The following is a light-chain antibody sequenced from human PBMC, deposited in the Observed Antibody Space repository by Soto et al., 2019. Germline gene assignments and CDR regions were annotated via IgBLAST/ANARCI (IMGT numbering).Light chain of an antibody. Sequence: DIQMTQSPSSVSASLGDRVRITGRASQGISSWLACYQQKPEKAPKLVIYDASSLQSGVPSRFSGSGSGTDFTLTISSLQPEDFATYYCQQANSFPLTFGGGTKVDIK. CDR1: QGISSW. CDR2: DAS. J-gene: IGKJ4*01. V-gene: IGKV1-12*01. CDR3: QQANSFPLT.